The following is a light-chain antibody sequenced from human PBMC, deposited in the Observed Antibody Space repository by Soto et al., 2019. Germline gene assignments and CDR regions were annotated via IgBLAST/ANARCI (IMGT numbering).Light chain of an antibody. J-gene: IGKJ2*01. CDR3: QQSYRTPHT. V-gene: IGKV1-39*01. CDR1: QNINTY. Sequence: DIQMTQSPYSLSAAVGDRVTIACRASQNINTYLNWYQQKPGKAPKLLIFDAASLQSGVPSRFSGGGSRTDFTLTITSLQPEDFATYYCQQSYRTPHTFGQGTKLETK. CDR2: DAA.